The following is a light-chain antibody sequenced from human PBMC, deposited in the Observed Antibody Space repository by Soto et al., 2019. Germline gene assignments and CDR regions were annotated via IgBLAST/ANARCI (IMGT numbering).Light chain of an antibody. CDR2: GAS. CDR1: QSISSNS. Sequence: EVVLTQSPGTLSLSPGEGATLSCRPSQSISSNSLACYHQKPGQAPRLLIHGASNRATGIPDRLSGSGSGTEFTLTISSLQSEDFAVYYCQQYNNWPPITFGQGTRLAIK. J-gene: IGKJ5*01. CDR3: QQYNNWPPIT. V-gene: IGKV3D-15*01.